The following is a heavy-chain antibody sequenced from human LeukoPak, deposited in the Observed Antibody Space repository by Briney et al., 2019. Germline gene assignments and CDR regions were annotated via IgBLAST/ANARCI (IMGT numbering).Heavy chain of an antibody. Sequence: PGGSLRLSCAASGFTFSSYSMNWVRQAPGKGLEWVSYISSGSSTIYYADSVKGRFTVSRDNAKNSLYLQMNSLRDEDTAVYYCASLDSEVVTAMGYYWGQGTLVTVSS. CDR2: ISSGSSTI. J-gene: IGHJ4*02. CDR3: ASLDSEVVTAMGYY. D-gene: IGHD2-21*02. V-gene: IGHV3-48*02. CDR1: GFTFSSYS.